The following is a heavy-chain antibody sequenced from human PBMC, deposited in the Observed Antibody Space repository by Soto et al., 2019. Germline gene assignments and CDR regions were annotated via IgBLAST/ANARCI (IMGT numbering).Heavy chain of an antibody. D-gene: IGHD6-19*01. CDR1: GGTFSSYT. V-gene: IGHV1-69*02. J-gene: IGHJ5*02. CDR2: IIPILGIA. CDR3: ASSLTVAGINWFDP. Sequence: ASVKVSCKASGGTFSSYTISWVRQAPGQGLEWMGRIIPILGIANYAQKFQGRVTITADKSTSTAYMELSSLRSEDTAVYYCASSLTVAGINWFDPWGQGTLVTVSS.